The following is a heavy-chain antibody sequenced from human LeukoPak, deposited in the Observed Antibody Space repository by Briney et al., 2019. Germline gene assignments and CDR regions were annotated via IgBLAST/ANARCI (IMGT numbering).Heavy chain of an antibody. Sequence: GSSVKVSCKASGGTFSSYTISWVRQAPGQGLEWMGRIIPILGIANYAQKFQGRVTINADKSTSTAYMELSSLRSEDTAVYYCARDPGGVVTINWFDPWGQGTLVTVSS. D-gene: IGHD3-3*01. J-gene: IGHJ5*02. V-gene: IGHV1-69*04. CDR2: IIPILGIA. CDR3: ARDPGGVVTINWFDP. CDR1: GGTFSSYT.